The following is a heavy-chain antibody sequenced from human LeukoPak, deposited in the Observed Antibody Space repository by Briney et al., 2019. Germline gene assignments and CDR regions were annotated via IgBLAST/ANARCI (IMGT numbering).Heavy chain of an antibody. Sequence: PGGSLRLSCTFSGLSFSDSAVTWVRQAAGKGLEWIGCTRSKVYGGTTEYAASVKDRITISRDESKSIAYLQMDSLTTEDTAVYFCARGERDFDHWGQGTLVTVSS. V-gene: IGHV3-49*04. D-gene: IGHD3-16*01. J-gene: IGHJ4*02. CDR2: TRSKVYGGTT. CDR3: ARGERDFDH. CDR1: GLSFSDSA.